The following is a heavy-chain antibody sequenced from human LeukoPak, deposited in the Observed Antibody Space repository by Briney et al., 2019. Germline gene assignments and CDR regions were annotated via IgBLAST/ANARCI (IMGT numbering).Heavy chain of an antibody. CDR1: DDSITMYY. J-gene: IGHJ4*02. V-gene: IGHV4-59*08. Sequence: SETLSLTCSVSDDSITMYYWTWIRQPPGKGLEWIGYVDHTGSTNFNPSLNGRVSISRDTTKNLFSLRLRSVTAADTAVYYCARHFSPYCSSTSCSKTFDYWGQGTLVTVSS. CDR2: VDHTGST. CDR3: ARHFSPYCSSTSCSKTFDY. D-gene: IGHD2-2*01.